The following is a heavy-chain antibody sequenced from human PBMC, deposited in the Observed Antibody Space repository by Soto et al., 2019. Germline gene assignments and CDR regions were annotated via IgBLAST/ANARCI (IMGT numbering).Heavy chain of an antibody. D-gene: IGHD1-26*01. Sequence: QVQLVESGGGVVQPGRSLRLSCAASGFTFSSYGMHWVRQAPGKGLEWVAVIWYDGSNKYYADSVKGRFTISRDSSKNTLYLQMNSLRAEDTAVYYCARDGDDIVGATTPTYYFDYWGQGTLVTVSS. J-gene: IGHJ4*02. CDR3: ARDGDDIVGATTPTYYFDY. CDR1: GFTFSSYG. CDR2: IWYDGSNK. V-gene: IGHV3-33*01.